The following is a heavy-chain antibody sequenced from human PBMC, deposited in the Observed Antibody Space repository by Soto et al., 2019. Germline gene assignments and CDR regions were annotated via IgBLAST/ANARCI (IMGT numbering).Heavy chain of an antibody. CDR2: FNPSGGST. Sequence: QVQLVQSGAEVKKPGASVKVPCKASGYTFNSYYIHWVRQAPGQGLEWMGIFNPSGGSTNYPQKLQGRVTLTRDTSTSTVYMELSSLRSEDTAIYYCARGGYDWYFDLWGRGTLVTVSS. V-gene: IGHV1-46*02. D-gene: IGHD5-18*01. CDR3: ARGGYDWYFDL. J-gene: IGHJ2*01. CDR1: GYTFNSYY.